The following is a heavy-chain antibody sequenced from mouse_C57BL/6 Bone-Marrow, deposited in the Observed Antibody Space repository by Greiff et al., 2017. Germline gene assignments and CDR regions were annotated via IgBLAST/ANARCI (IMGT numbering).Heavy chain of an antibody. V-gene: IGHV5-4*01. CDR1: GFTFSSYA. J-gene: IGHJ4*01. CDR2: ISDGGSYT. CDR3: ARDDTGYYAMDY. Sequence: VQLKQSGGGLVKPGGSLKLSCAASGFTFSSYAMSWVRQTPEKRLEWVATISDGGSYTYYPDNVKGRFTISRDNAKNNLYLQMSHLKSEDTAMYYCARDDTGYYAMDYWGQGTSVTVSS.